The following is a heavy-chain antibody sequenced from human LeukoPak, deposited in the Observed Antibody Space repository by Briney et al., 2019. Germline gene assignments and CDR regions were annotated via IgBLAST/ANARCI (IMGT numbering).Heavy chain of an antibody. J-gene: IGHJ6*03. D-gene: IGHD2-15*01. CDR1: GYTFTSYD. Sequence: GASVKVPCKASGYTFTSYDINWVRQATGQGLEWMGWMNPNSGNTGYAQKFQGRVTMTRNTSISTAYMELSSLRSEDTAVYYCARGRRSRVAATTGYYYYMDVWGKGTTVTVSS. CDR3: ARGRRSRVAATTGYYYYMDV. V-gene: IGHV1-8*01. CDR2: MNPNSGNT.